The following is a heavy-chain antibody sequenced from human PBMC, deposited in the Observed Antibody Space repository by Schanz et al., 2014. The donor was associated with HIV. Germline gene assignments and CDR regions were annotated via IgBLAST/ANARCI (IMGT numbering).Heavy chain of an antibody. D-gene: IGHD1-1*01. Sequence: QVQLLQSGAEVKKPGSSVQVSCKASGGSFSSFSITWVRQAPGQGLEWMGGIIPMFGSANYAQKVLGRVTISADESTSTGYMDLSNLRSDDTAVYYCATCLITIGCSSWGQGTLVTVSS. CDR2: IIPMFGSA. CDR3: ATCLITIGCSS. J-gene: IGHJ5*02. V-gene: IGHV1-69*01. CDR1: GGSFSSFS.